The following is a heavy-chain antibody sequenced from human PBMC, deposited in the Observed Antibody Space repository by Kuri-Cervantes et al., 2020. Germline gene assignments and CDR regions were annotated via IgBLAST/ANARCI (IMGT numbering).Heavy chain of an antibody. CDR2: ISYDGSNK. J-gene: IGHJ2*01. CDR3: AKARGSMMAYDSSGYGYFDL. D-gene: IGHD3-22*01. CDR1: GFTFSSYA. Sequence: GESLKISCVASGFTFSSYAMHWVRQAPGKGLEWVAVISYDGSNKYYADSVKGRFTISRDNSKNTLYLQMNSLRAEDTAVYYCAKARGSMMAYDSSGYGYFDLWGRGTLVTVSS. V-gene: IGHV3-30-3*01.